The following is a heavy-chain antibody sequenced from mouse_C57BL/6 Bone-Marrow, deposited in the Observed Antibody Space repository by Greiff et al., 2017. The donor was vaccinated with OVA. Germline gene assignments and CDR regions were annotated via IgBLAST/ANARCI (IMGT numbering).Heavy chain of an antibody. D-gene: IGHD1-1*01. CDR1: GYTFTGYW. CDR3: ARSNYGSSPFAY. Sequence: QVQLQQSGAELMKPGASVKLSCKATGYTFTGYWIEWVKQRPGHGLEWIGEILPGSGSTNYNEKFKGKATFPADTSSNTAYMQHRSLTTEDSAIYYCARSNYGSSPFAYWGQGTLVTVSA. J-gene: IGHJ3*01. CDR2: ILPGSGST. V-gene: IGHV1-9*01.